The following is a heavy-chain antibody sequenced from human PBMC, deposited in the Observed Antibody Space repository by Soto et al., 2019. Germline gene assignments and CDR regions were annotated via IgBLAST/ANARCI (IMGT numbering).Heavy chain of an antibody. V-gene: IGHV3-23*01. Sequence: PGGSLRLSCAASGFTFSRYCMNWVRQAPGKGLEWVSDINGSGGSAYYVDSVKGRFTISRDNSKNTLYLQMNSLRAEDTAVYYSAKSPSTFYDFWSGYYSPYYYHGMDVWGQGTTVTVSS. CDR2: INGSGGSA. CDR1: GFTFSRYC. J-gene: IGHJ6*02. D-gene: IGHD3-3*01. CDR3: AKSPSTFYDFWSGYYSPYYYHGMDV.